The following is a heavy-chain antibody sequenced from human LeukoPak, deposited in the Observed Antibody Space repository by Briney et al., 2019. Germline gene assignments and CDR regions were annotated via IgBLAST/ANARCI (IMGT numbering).Heavy chain of an antibody. CDR3: AKAHPTYCTNGVCNSFDH. V-gene: IGHV3-9*01. CDR1: GFTFNDHA. Sequence: GGSLRLSCAASGFTFNDHAMHWVRQAPGKGLEWVSGISWNSDRIGYADSVKGRFTISRDNAKNSLYLQMNSLRPEDTALYYYAKAHPTYCTNGVCNSFDHWGQGTLVTVSS. J-gene: IGHJ4*02. CDR2: ISWNSDRI. D-gene: IGHD2-8*01.